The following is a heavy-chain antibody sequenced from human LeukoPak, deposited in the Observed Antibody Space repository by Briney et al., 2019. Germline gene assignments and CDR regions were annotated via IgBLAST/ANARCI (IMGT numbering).Heavy chain of an antibody. CDR2: ISAYNGNT. V-gene: IGHV1-18*01. D-gene: IGHD2-21*02. Sequence: ASVKVSCKASGGTFSSYAISWVRQAPGQGLEWMGWISAYNGNTNYAQKLQGRVTMTTDTSTSTAYMELRSLRSDDTAVYYCARDLYGGDWGRHWGQGTLVTVSS. CDR3: ARDLYGGDWGRH. CDR1: GGTFSSYA. J-gene: IGHJ4*02.